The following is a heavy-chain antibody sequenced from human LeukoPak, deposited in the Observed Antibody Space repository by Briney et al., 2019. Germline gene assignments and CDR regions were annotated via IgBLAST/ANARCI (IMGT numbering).Heavy chain of an antibody. V-gene: IGHV7-4-1*01. Sequence: ASVEVSCKASGYTFSSYAMNWVRQAPGQGLEWMGWINTNTGNPTYAQGFTGRFVFSLDTSVSTAYLQIDSLKAEDTAVYYCARAYSGNYYSQDYWGQGTLVTVSS. D-gene: IGHD1-26*01. J-gene: IGHJ4*02. CDR1: GYTFSSYA. CDR2: INTNTGNP. CDR3: ARAYSGNYYSQDY.